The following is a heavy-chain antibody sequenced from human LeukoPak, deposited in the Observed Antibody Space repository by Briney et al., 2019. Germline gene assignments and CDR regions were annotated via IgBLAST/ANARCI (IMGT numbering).Heavy chain of an antibody. D-gene: IGHD3-22*01. CDR2: INPNSGGT. J-gene: IGHJ5*02. CDR3: ARGGRNYYDSSYH. V-gene: IGHV1-2*02. Sequence: ASVKVSCKASGYTFTDYYMHWVRQAPGQGLEWMGWINPNSGGTNYAQKFQGRVSMTRDTSISTAYMELSRLRSDDTAFCYCARGGRNYYDSSYHWGQGTLVTVSS. CDR1: GYTFTDYY.